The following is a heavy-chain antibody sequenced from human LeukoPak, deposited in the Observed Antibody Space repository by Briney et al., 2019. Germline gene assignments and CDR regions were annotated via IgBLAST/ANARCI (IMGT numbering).Heavy chain of an antibody. D-gene: IGHD3-22*01. V-gene: IGHV1-46*01. CDR3: ARVGLRYYDSSGYAFDY. CDR2: INPSGGST. J-gene: IGHJ4*02. Sequence: ASVKVSCKASGYTFTSYYMHWVRQAPGQGLEWMGIINPSGGSTSYAQKFQGRATMTRDMSTSTVYMELSSLRSEDTAVYYCARVGLRYYDSSGYAFDYWGQGTLVTVSS. CDR1: GYTFTSYY.